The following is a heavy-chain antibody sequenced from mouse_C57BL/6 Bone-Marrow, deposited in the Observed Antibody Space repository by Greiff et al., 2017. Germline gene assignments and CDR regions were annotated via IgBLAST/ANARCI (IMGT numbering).Heavy chain of an antibody. J-gene: IGHJ2*01. D-gene: IGHD1-1*01. CDR2: IYPGDGDT. Sequence: QVQLQQSGPELVKPGASVKISCKASGYAFSSSWMNWVKQRPGKGLEWIGRIYPGDGDTNYNGTFTGKATLTADKSSSTAYMQLSSLTSEDSAVYFCATTVVATDYWGQGTTLTVSS. CDR3: ATTVVATDY. CDR1: GYAFSSSW. V-gene: IGHV1-82*01.